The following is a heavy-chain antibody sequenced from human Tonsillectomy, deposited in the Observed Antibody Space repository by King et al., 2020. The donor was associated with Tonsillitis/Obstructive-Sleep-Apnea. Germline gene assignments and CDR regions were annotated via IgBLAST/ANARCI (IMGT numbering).Heavy chain of an antibody. J-gene: IGHJ4*02. CDR3: ANTQAVSGTKYQFDY. CDR1: GFTFSSYA. D-gene: IGHD2-15*01. V-gene: IGHV3-23*04. CDR2: LSGSGGST. Sequence: VQLVESGGGLVQPGGYLRLSCAASGFTFSSYAMSWVRQAPGKGLEWVSALSGSGGSTYYADFVKGRFTISRDNSKNTLYLQMNSLRAEDTAVYYCANTQAVSGTKYQFDYWGQGTLVTVSS.